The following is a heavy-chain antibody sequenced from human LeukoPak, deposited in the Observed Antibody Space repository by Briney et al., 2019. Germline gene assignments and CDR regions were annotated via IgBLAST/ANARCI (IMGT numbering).Heavy chain of an antibody. CDR2: INPNSGGT. CDR1: EYAFTDYF. J-gene: IGHJ4*02. CDR3: AAARLTGYHFAIY. D-gene: IGHD3-9*01. V-gene: IGHV1-2*02. Sequence: ASVKVSCKASEYAFTDYFMHWVRQAPGQGLEWMGWINPNSGGTNFAQKFQGRVTLTRDTSISSAYMERSRVRSDDTAVYYCAAARLTGYHFAIYWGQGTLVTVSS.